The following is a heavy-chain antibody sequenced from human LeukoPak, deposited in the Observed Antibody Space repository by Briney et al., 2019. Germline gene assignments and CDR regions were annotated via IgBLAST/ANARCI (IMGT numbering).Heavy chain of an antibody. V-gene: IGHV3-30-3*01. J-gene: IGHJ4*02. CDR3: ARDSPPRYSGRYPMPL. D-gene: IGHD1-26*01. CDR1: GFTFRSYA. CDR2: ISYDGSNK. Sequence: GGSLRLSCAASGFTFRSYAMHWVRQAPGKGLEWVAVISYDGSNKYYADSVKGRFTISRDNSKNTLYLQMNSLRVEDTAVYYCARDSPPRYSGRYPMPLWGQGTLVTVSS.